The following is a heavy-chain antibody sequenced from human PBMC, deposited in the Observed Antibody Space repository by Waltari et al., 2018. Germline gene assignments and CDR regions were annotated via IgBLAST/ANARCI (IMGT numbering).Heavy chain of an antibody. J-gene: IGHJ4*02. CDR3: AGDGSGSYLAYYFDY. CDR2: IYYSGRT. D-gene: IGHD3-10*01. V-gene: IGHV4-59*01. CDR1: GCSISSYY. Sequence: QVQLQESGPGLVKPSETLSLTCTVSGCSISSYYWSWIRTPPGKGLEWIGYIYYSGRTNYNPALKSRVTISVDTAKNQFSLKLSSVTAADRAVYYCAGDGSGSYLAYYFDYWGQGTLVTVSS.